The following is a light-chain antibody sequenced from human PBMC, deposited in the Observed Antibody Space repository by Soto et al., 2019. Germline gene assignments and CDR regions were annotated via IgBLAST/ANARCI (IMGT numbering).Light chain of an antibody. CDR2: EVS. CDR1: SSDVGGYDY. Sequence: QSALTQPASVSGSPGQSITISCTGTSSDVGGYDYVSWYQQHPGRAPKLLIYEVSNRPSRISNRFAGSKSGSAASLTISGIQAEDGADYYCSSYTTGSTHVFGTGTKLTVL. V-gene: IGLV2-14*01. J-gene: IGLJ1*01. CDR3: SSYTTGSTHV.